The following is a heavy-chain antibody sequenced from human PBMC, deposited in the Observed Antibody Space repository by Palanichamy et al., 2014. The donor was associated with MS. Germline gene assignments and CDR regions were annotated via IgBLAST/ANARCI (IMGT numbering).Heavy chain of an antibody. CDR1: GFTFSSYW. D-gene: IGHD2-2*03. CDR3: ASIVVLGYCSSTSSPCGLDV. Sequence: EVQLVESGGGLVQPGGSLRLSCAASGFTFSSYWMSWVRQAPGKGLEWVANIRQDGGEKYYVDSVKGRFTISRDNAKNSLYLQMNSLRAEDTAVYYCASIVVLGYCSSTSSPCGLDVWGQGTTVTVSS. J-gene: IGHJ6*02. CDR2: IRQDGGEK. V-gene: IGHV3-7*03.